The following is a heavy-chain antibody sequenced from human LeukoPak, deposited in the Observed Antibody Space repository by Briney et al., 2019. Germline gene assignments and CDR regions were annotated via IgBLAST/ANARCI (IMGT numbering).Heavy chain of an antibody. D-gene: IGHD3-10*01. J-gene: IGHJ4*02. CDR1: GGSISSSYYY. Sequence: PSETLSLTCTVSGGSISSSYYYWGWIRQPPGKGLEWIGSIYYSGGTYYNPSLKSRVTISVDTSKNQFSLKLSSVTAADTAVYYCARHSLGFDYWGQGTLVTVSS. CDR2: IYYSGGT. CDR3: ARHSLGFDY. V-gene: IGHV4-39*01.